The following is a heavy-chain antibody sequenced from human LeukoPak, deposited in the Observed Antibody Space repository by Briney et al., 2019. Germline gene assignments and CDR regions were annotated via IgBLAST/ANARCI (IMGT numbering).Heavy chain of an antibody. J-gene: IGHJ4*02. D-gene: IGHD5-12*01. CDR1: GFTFSSYW. CDR3: AKVKGGSAFNLANDY. Sequence: GGSLRLSCAASGFTFSSYWMSWVRQAPGKGLEWVANIKQDGSEKYYVDSVKGRFTISRDNAKNSLYLQMNSLRAEDTAIYYCAKVKGGSAFNLANDYWGQGNLVTVSS. V-gene: IGHV3-7*03. CDR2: IKQDGSEK.